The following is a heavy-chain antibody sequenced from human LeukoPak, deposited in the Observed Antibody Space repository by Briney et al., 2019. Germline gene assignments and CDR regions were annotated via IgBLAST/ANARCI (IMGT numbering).Heavy chain of an antibody. D-gene: IGHD5-12*01. CDR1: GGSLSSYY. CDR2: IYSTGSA. J-gene: IGHJ6*02. CDR3: ARMGGYSGYATH. Sequence: SETLSLTCTVSGGSLSSYYWSWIRQPPGKGLEWIGYIYSTGSANYNPSLKSRVTLSVDTAKNQFSLKLNSVTAADTAVYYCARMGGYSGYATHWGQGTTVTVSS. V-gene: IGHV4-59*08.